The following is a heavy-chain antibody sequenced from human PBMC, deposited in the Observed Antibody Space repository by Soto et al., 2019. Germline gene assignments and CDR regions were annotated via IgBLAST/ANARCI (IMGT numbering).Heavy chain of an antibody. CDR1: GFNFSNHW. V-gene: IGHV3-74*01. Sequence: VGSLRLSCAASGFNFSNHWMHWVRQRPAEGLVWVSRITSDGKSKAYAESVKGRFAISRDNAKNTLYLQMNGLTAEDTAVYYCARESGDWPLNWFNPWGQGTLVTVSS. CDR2: ITSDGKSK. CDR3: ARESGDWPLNWFNP. J-gene: IGHJ5*02. D-gene: IGHD2-21*02.